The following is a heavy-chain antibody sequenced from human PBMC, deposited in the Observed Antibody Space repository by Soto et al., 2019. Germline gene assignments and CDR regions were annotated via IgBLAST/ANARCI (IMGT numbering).Heavy chain of an antibody. Sequence: GESLKISCKGSGYNFANYWIGWVRLMPGKGLEWMGIIYPGDSDTRYSPSFQGQVTISADKSISTAYLQWSSLKASDTAMYYCAITLPHTYYYDSSGYYVSAFDYWGQGTLVTVSS. CDR3: AITLPHTYYYDSSGYYVSAFDY. J-gene: IGHJ4*02. CDR2: IYPGDSDT. V-gene: IGHV5-51*01. CDR1: GYNFANYW. D-gene: IGHD3-22*01.